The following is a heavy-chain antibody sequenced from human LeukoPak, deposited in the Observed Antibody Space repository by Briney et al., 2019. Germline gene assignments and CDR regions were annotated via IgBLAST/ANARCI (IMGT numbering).Heavy chain of an antibody. D-gene: IGHD1-1*01. Sequence: SETLSLTCTVSGDSVSNDRYYWTWIRQSPGKGLEWIAYIRYSGHTNYNPSLDTRVTISLDASKNQLSLRLYSVTAADTAMYYCARYNWNTWFNPWGQGALVTVSS. CDR3: ARYNWNTWFNP. J-gene: IGHJ5*02. CDR2: IRYSGHT. V-gene: IGHV4-61*01. CDR1: GDSVSNDRYY.